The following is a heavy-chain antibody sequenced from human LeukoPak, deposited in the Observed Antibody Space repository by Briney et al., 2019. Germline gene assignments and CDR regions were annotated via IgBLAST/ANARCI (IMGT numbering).Heavy chain of an antibody. V-gene: IGHV4-39*01. CDR1: GGSISSSSYY. Sequence: SETLSLTCNVSGGSISSSSYYWGWIRQPPGRGLEWIGSIYHSGTTYYNPSLESRVIISVDMSKNQFSLKLSSVTATDTAVYYCARHVRYYDSRALDYWGQGSLVTVSS. CDR3: ARHVRYYDSRALDY. J-gene: IGHJ4*02. CDR2: IYHSGTT. D-gene: IGHD3-22*01.